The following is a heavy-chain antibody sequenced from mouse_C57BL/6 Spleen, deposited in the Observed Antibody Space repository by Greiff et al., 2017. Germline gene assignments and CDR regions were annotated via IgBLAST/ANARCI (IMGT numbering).Heavy chain of an antibody. CDR1: GFTFSDYG. V-gene: IGHV5-17*01. CDR3: AREGLDY. CDR2: ISSGSSTI. J-gene: IGHJ2*01. D-gene: IGHD3-3*01. Sequence: EVQLVESGGGLVKPGGSLKLSCAASGFTFSDYGMHWVRQAPEKGLEWVAYISSGSSTIYYADPVKGRFTISRDNAKNTLFLQMTSLRSEDTAMYYCAREGLDYWGQGTTLTVSS.